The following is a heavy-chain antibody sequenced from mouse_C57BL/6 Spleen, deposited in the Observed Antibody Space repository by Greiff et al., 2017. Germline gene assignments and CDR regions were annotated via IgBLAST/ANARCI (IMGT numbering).Heavy chain of an antibody. CDR1: GYTFTTYP. CDR2: FHPYNDDT. Sequence: QVQLQQPGAELVKPGASVKMSCKASGYTFTTYPIEWMKQNHGKSLEWIGNFHPYNDDTKYNEKFKGKATLTVEKSSSTVYLELSRLTSDDSAVYYCARGGDYYYGHYAMDYWGQGTSVTVSS. V-gene: IGHV1-47*01. D-gene: IGHD1-1*01. CDR3: ARGGDYYYGHYAMDY. J-gene: IGHJ4*01.